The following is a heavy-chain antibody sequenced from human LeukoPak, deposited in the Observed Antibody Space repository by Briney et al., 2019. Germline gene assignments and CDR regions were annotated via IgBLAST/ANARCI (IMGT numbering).Heavy chain of an antibody. J-gene: IGHJ4*02. CDR1: GYTFTGYY. CDR3: ATASSALAD. CDR2: IYPSSGGT. D-gene: IGHD6-13*01. Sequence: ASVKVSCKASGYTFTGYYMHWVRQAPGQGLEWMGWIYPSSGGTNYAQKFQGRVTITADKSTSTAYMELSSLRSEDTAVYYCATASSALADWGQGTLVTVSS. V-gene: IGHV1-2*02.